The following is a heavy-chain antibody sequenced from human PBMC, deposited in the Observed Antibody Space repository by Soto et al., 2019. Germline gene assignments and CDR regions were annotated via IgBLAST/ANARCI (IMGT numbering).Heavy chain of an antibody. D-gene: IGHD6-6*01. CDR1: GFTFSSYG. CDR3: AKDRDAYSSSGPEDY. V-gene: IGHV3-30*18. Sequence: SLRLSCAASGFTFSSYGMHWVRQAPGKGLEWVAVISYDGSNKYYADSVKGRFTISRDNSKNTLYLQMNSLRAEDTAVYYCAKDRDAYSSSGPEDYWGQGTPVTVSS. J-gene: IGHJ4*02. CDR2: ISYDGSNK.